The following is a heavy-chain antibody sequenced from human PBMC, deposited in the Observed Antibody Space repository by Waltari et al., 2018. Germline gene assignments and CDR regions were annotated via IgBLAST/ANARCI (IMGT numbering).Heavy chain of an antibody. V-gene: IGHV4-39*01. CDR1: GGSISSSSYY. CDR3: ARLRKNVGGSYYGLVDY. D-gene: IGHD1-26*01. Sequence: QLQLQESGPGLVKPSETLPLTCTVFGGSISSSSYYWGWIRQPPGKGLEWIGGIYYSGGTYYTPALRSRVTMSVDTSKNQFSLKLTSVTAADTAVYFCARLRKNVGGSYYGLVDYWGQGTLVSVSS. CDR2: IYYSGGT. J-gene: IGHJ4*02.